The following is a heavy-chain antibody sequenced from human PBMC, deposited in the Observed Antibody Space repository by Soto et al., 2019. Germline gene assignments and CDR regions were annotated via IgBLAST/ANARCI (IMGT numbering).Heavy chain of an antibody. CDR2: IDPSDSYT. V-gene: IGHV5-10-1*01. D-gene: IGHD1-26*01. Sequence: GESLKISCKGSGYSFTSYWISWVRQVPGKGLEWMGRIDPSDSYTNYSPSFQGHVTISADKSISTAYLQWSSLKASDTAMYYCASHNSRDYYYGMDVWGQGTTVTVSS. CDR3: ASHNSRDYYYGMDV. CDR1: GYSFTSYW. J-gene: IGHJ6*02.